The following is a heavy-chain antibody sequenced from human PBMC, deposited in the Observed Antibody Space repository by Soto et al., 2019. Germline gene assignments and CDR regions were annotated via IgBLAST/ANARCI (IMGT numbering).Heavy chain of an antibody. Sequence: SETLSLTCTVSGGSISSGDYYWSWIRQPPGKGLEWIGYIYYSGSTYYNPSLKSRVTISVDTSKNQFSLKLSSVTAADTAVYYCARVLSGDIVDTKNNWFDPWGQGTLVTVSS. CDR3: ARVLSGDIVDTKNNWFDP. CDR1: GGSISSGDYY. CDR2: IYYSGST. D-gene: IGHD5-12*01. J-gene: IGHJ5*02. V-gene: IGHV4-30-4*01.